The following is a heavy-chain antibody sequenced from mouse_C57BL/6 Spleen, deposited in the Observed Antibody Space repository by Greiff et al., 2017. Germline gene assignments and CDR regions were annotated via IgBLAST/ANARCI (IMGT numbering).Heavy chain of an antibody. D-gene: IGHD2-5*01. J-gene: IGHJ2*01. CDR2: INPSTGGT. CDR3: ARRALYSNYEYYFDY. Sequence: EVQGVESGPELVKPGASVKISCKASGYSFTGYYMNWVKQSPEKSLEWIGEINPSTGGTTYNQKFKAKATLTVDKSSSTAYMQLKSLTSEDSAVYYCARRALYSNYEYYFDYWGQGTTLTVSS. V-gene: IGHV1-42*01. CDR1: GYSFTGYY.